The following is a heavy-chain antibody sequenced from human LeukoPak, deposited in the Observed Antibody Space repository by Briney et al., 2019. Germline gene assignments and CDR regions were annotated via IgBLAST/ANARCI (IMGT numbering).Heavy chain of an antibody. Sequence: RPGGSLRLSCAASGFTFRNFGMHWVRQAPGKGLEWVASISYDGGNKYYADSVKGRFTISRDNSKNALYLQMNSLRAEDTAVYYCAKDPSSIYSSGLDYWGQGTLVTVSS. J-gene: IGHJ4*02. V-gene: IGHV3-30*02. CDR2: ISYDGGNK. D-gene: IGHD3-22*01. CDR3: AKDPSSIYSSGLDY. CDR1: GFTFRNFG.